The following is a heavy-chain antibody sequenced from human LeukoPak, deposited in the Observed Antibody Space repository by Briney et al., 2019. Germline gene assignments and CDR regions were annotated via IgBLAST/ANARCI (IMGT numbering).Heavy chain of an antibody. CDR1: GFTFSSYA. J-gene: IGHJ6*03. CDR3: AKSDSPYGLLWFGESRIYYYYMDV. V-gene: IGHV3-23*01. D-gene: IGHD3-10*01. CDR2: ISGSGGST. Sequence: GGSLRLSCAASGFTFSSYAMSWVRQAPGKGLEWVSAISGSGGSTYYADSVKGRFTISRDSSKNTLYLQMNSLRAEDTAVYYCAKSDSPYGLLWFGESRIYYYYMDVWGKGTTVTVSS.